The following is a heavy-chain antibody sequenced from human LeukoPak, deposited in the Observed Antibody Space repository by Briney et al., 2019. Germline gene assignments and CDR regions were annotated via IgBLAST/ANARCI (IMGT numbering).Heavy chain of an antibody. CDR3: AKKGYYDGSGYYMYYFDH. CDR1: GFTFSIYA. Sequence: PGGSLRLSCAASGFTFSIYAMSWVRQAPGKGLEWVSAISGNGGTAYYADSVKGRFTISRDNSKNTLYLQMNSLRAEDTAVYYCAKKGYYDGSGYYMYYFDHWGQGTLVTVSS. CDR2: ISGNGGTA. D-gene: IGHD3-22*01. V-gene: IGHV3-23*01. J-gene: IGHJ4*02.